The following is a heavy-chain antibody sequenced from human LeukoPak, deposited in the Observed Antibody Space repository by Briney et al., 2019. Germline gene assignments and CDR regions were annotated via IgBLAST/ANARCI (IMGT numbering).Heavy chain of an antibody. CDR2: MNPNSGNT. V-gene: IGHV1-8*03. CDR3: ARETGAGSSWYSRNWFNP. Sequence: ASVKVSXKASGYTFTSYDINWMRQATGQGLEWMGWMNPNSGNTGYAQKFQGRVTLTRNTSISTAYMELSSLRSEDTAVYYCARETGAGSSWYSRNWFNPWGQGTLVTVSS. CDR1: GYTFTSYD. J-gene: IGHJ5*02. D-gene: IGHD6-13*01.